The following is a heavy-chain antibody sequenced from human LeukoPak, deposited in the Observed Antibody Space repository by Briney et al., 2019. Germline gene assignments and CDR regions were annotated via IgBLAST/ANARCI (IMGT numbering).Heavy chain of an antibody. J-gene: IGHJ4*02. CDR2: ISGSGGST. CDR3: AKDNCSGGSCYFRDIDY. V-gene: IGHV3-23*01. Sequence: GGSLRLSCAASGFTFSSYAMSWVRQAPGKGLEWVSAISGSGGSTYYADSVKGRFTISRDNSKNTLYLQMNSLRAEDTAVYYCAKDNCSGGSCYFRDIDYWGQGTLVTVSS. CDR1: GFTFSSYA. D-gene: IGHD2-15*01.